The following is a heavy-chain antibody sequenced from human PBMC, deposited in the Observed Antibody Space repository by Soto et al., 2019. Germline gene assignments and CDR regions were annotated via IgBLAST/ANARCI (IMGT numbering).Heavy chain of an antibody. CDR3: AHRYLKRFDP. Sequence: QITLKESGPALVKPTQTLTLTCTLSGLSLRTDGVRVGWIRQTPGKALEWLAIIYWDDDKLYNPSLNNRLTITKDTSKDQVVLTMTNMHRVDTGTYYCAHRYLKRFDPWGQGIHVTVSS. CDR1: GLSLRTDGVR. V-gene: IGHV2-5*02. J-gene: IGHJ5*02. CDR2: IYWDDDK.